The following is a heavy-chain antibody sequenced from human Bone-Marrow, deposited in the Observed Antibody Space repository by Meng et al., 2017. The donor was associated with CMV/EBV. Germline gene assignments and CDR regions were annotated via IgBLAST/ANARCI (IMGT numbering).Heavy chain of an antibody. CDR2: IYYSGST. CDR1: GGSISSSSYY. J-gene: IGHJ5*02. CDR3: ARDRRLQWFYH. D-gene: IGHD2-21*02. Sequence: GSLRLSCTVSGGSISSSSYYWGWIRQPPGKGLEWIGSIYYSGSTYYNPSLKSRVTISVDTSKNQVSLRVTSVTAADTAVYYCARDRRLQWFYHWGQGTLVTVSS. V-gene: IGHV4-39*07.